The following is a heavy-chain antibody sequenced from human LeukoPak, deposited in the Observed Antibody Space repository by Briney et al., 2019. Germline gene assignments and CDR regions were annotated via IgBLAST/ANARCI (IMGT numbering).Heavy chain of an antibody. CDR3: ARGRIVGVHFDY. J-gene: IGHJ4*02. CDR1: GFTFSSYS. CDR2: ISSSSSYI. Sequence: PGGSLRLSCAASGFTFSSYSMNWVRQAPGKGLEWVSSISSSSSYIYYADSVKGRFTISRDNAKNSLYLQMNSLRAEDTAVYYCARGRIVGVHFDYWGQGTLVTVSS. D-gene: IGHD1-26*01. V-gene: IGHV3-21*01.